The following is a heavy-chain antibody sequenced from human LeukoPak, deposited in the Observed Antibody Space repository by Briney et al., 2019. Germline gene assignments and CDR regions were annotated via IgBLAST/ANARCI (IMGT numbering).Heavy chain of an antibody. V-gene: IGHV4-4*07. CDR3: ASAQYSSSWGWFDP. D-gene: IGHD6-13*01. CDR2: IYTSGST. J-gene: IGHJ5*02. Sequence: SETLSLTCTVSGGSISSYYWSWIRQPAGKGLEWIGRIYTSGSTHYNPSLKSRVTISVDTSKNQFSLKLSSVTAADTAVYYFASAQYSSSWGWFDPWGQGTLVTVSS. CDR1: GGSISSYY.